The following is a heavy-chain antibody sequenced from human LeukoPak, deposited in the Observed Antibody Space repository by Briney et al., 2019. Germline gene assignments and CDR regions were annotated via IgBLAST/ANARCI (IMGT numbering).Heavy chain of an antibody. CDR3: ARDLEL. CDR2: ISYDGSTI. V-gene: IGHV3-30*03. Sequence: QSGGSLRLSCAASGFTFSTYGIHWVRQAPGKGLEWVAVISYDGSTIYYADSVKGRFTISRDNSKDTVYLQMNSLRGDDTAVYYCARDLELWGQGTLVTVSS. CDR1: GFTFSTYG. J-gene: IGHJ5*02.